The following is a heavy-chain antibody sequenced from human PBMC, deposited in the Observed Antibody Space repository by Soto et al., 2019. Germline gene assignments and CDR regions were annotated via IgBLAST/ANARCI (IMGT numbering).Heavy chain of an antibody. CDR3: ARGVEVDYDFLGYFDY. CDR2: IKQDGSEK. J-gene: IGHJ4*02. Sequence: GGSLRLSCAASGFTFSSYWMSWVRQAPGKGLEWVANIKQDGSEKYYVDSVKGRFTISRDNAKNSLYLQMNSLRAEDTAVYYCARGVEVDYDFLGYFDYWGQGTLVTVSS. V-gene: IGHV3-7*01. D-gene: IGHD3-3*01. CDR1: GFTFSSYW.